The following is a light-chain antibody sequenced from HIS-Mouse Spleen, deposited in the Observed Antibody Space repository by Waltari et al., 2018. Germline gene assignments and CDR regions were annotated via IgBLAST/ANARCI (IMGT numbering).Light chain of an antibody. V-gene: IGLV2-23*01. CDR3: CSYAGSSTVV. CDR2: EGS. J-gene: IGLJ2*01. CDR1: SSDVGSYNL. Sequence: QSALTQPASVSGSPGQSITISCTGTSSDVGSYNLVSLYQPHPGKAPKLMIYEGSKRPAGVSNRFSGSKSGNTASLTISGLQAEDEADYYCCSYAGSSTVVFGGGTKLTVL.